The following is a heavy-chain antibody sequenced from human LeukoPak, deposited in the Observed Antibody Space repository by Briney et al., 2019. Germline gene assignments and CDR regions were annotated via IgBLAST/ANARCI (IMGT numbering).Heavy chain of an antibody. CDR3: ARDLVNYYDSSGYSP. V-gene: IGHV1-2*06. J-gene: IGHJ5*02. CDR2: INPNSGGT. D-gene: IGHD3-22*01. Sequence: ASVKVSCTASGYTFTGYYMHWVRQAPGQGLEWMGRINPNSGGTNYAQKFQGRVTMTRDTSISTAYMELSRLRSDDTAVYYCARDLVNYYDSSGYSPWGQGTLVTVSS. CDR1: GYTFTGYY.